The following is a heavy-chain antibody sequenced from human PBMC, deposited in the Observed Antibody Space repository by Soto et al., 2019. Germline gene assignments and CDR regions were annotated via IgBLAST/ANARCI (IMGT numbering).Heavy chain of an antibody. D-gene: IGHD2-2*01. CDR2: ISGSGGST. Sequence: GGSLRLSCAASGFTFSSYAMSWVRQAPGKGLEWVSAISGSGGSTYYADSVKGRFTISRDNSKNTLYLQMNSLRAEDTAVYYCAKDGSAAISGPPYYYYYMDVWGKGTTVTVSS. CDR1: GFTFSSYA. J-gene: IGHJ6*03. CDR3: AKDGSAAISGPPYYYYYMDV. V-gene: IGHV3-23*01.